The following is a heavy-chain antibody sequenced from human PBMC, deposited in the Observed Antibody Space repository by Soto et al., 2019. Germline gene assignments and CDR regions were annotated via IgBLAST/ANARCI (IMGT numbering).Heavy chain of an antibody. CDR1: GGTLSSYA. V-gene: IGHV1-69*13. J-gene: IGHJ6*02. D-gene: IGHD6-13*01. Sequence: SVKVSCKASGGTLSSYAISWVRQAPGQGLEWMGGIIPIFGTANYAQKFQGRVTITADESTSTAYMELSSLRSEDTAVYYCARDSGESSYSSSWTGNYYGMDVWGQGTTVTVSS. CDR2: IIPIFGTA. CDR3: ARDSGESSYSSSWTGNYYGMDV.